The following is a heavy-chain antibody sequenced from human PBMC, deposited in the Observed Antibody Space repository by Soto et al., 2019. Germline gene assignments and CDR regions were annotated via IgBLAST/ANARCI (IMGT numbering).Heavy chain of an antibody. V-gene: IGHV3-48*02. J-gene: IGHJ5*02. CDR1: GFTFSAYS. CDR2: ITASSATI. CDR3: ARDNGMAGSFDP. D-gene: IGHD2-8*01. Sequence: VGSLRLSCAASGFTFSAYSMNWVRQAPGKGLEWISYITASSATIYYADSVKGRFTISRDNAKNSLYLQMSSLREGDTAVYYCARDNGMAGSFDPWGQGTLVTVSS.